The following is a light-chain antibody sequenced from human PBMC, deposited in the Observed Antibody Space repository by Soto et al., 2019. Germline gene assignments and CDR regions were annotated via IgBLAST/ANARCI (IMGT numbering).Light chain of an antibody. CDR2: GAS. CDR3: QQYGDSPFT. J-gene: IGKJ3*01. Sequence: EIVLTQSPGTLYLSPGERATLSCRASQSVSSSFLAWYQQKPGLAPRLLIYGASTRATGIPDRFSGSGSVTDFTLTISILEHEDFAVYYCQQYGDSPFTFGPGTKVD. CDR1: QSVSSSF. V-gene: IGKV3-20*01.